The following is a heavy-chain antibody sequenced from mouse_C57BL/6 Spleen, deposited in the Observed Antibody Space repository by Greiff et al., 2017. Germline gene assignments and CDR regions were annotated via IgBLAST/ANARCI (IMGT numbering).Heavy chain of an antibody. CDR3: TTYYYGNYVNY. D-gene: IGHD2-1*01. CDR1: GFNIKDDY. Sequence: EVQLVESGAELVRPGASVKLSCTASGFNIKDDYMHWVKQRPEQGLEWIGWIDPENGDTEYASKFQGKATITADTSSNTAYLQLSSLTSEDTAVYYCTTYYYGNYVNYWGQGTTLTVSS. J-gene: IGHJ2*01. CDR2: IDPENGDT. V-gene: IGHV14-4*01.